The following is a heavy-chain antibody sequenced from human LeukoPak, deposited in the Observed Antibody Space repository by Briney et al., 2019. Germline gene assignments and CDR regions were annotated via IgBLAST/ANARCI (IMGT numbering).Heavy chain of an antibody. J-gene: IGHJ4*02. CDR2: IYYSGST. CDR3: ARSPTVTKPHDY. V-gene: IGHV4-59*08. CDR1: GGSISSYY. D-gene: IGHD4-17*01. Sequence: SETLSLTCTVSGGSISSYYWSWIRQPPGKGLEWIGYIYYSGSTNYNPSLKSRVTISVDTSKNQFSLKLSSVTAADTAVYYCARSPTVTKPHDYWGQGTLVTVSS.